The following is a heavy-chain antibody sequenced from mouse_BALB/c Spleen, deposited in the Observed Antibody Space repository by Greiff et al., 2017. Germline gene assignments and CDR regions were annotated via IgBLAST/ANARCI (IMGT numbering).Heavy chain of an antibody. Sequence: EVKLVESGGGLVKPGGSLKLSCAASGFTFSDYYMYWVRQTPEKRLEWVATISDGGSYTYYPDSVKGRFTISRDNAKNNLYLQMSSLKSEDTAMYYCARGDYDAGFAYWGQGTLVTVSA. V-gene: IGHV5-4*02. J-gene: IGHJ3*01. D-gene: IGHD2-4*01. CDR3: ARGDYDAGFAY. CDR2: ISDGGSYT. CDR1: GFTFSDYY.